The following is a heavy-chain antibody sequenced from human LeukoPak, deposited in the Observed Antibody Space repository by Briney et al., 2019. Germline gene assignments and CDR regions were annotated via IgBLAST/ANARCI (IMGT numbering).Heavy chain of an antibody. J-gene: IGHJ4*02. Sequence: GGSLRLSCAASGFAFSSYWMSWVRQAPGKGLEWVANIKQDGSEKYYVDSVKGRFTISRDNAKNSLYLQMNSLRAEDTAVYYCARVQKQWLVPHYFDYWGQGTLVTVSS. CDR2: IKQDGSEK. D-gene: IGHD6-19*01. CDR1: GFAFSSYW. CDR3: ARVQKQWLVPHYFDY. V-gene: IGHV3-7*03.